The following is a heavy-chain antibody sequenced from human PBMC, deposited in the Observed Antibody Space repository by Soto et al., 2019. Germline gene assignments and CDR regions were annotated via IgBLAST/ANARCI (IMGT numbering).Heavy chain of an antibody. CDR2: IYHSGST. V-gene: IGHV4-4*02. Sequence: PSETLSLTCAVSGGSISSSNWWSWVRQPPGKGLEWIGEIYHSGSTNYNPSLKSRVTISVDKSKNQFSLKLSSVTAADTAVYYCALTSGYDFPSDYWGQGTLVTVSS. D-gene: IGHD5-12*01. CDR3: ALTSGYDFPSDY. J-gene: IGHJ4*02. CDR1: GGSISSSNW.